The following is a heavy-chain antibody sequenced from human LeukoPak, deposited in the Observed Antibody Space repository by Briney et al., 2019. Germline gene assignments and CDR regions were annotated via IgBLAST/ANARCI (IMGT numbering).Heavy chain of an antibody. J-gene: IGHJ4*02. CDR3: ARGLYGSIDH. CDR2: IKGDGIET. V-gene: IGHV3-74*01. CDR1: GFTFSGSW. Sequence: GGSLRLSCAASGFTFSGSWMHWVRQAPGKGLVWVSRIKGDGIETNYADSVKGRFTISRDNAKNSLYLQMNNLRVEDMAVYYCARGLYGSIDHWGQGTLVTVSS. D-gene: IGHD1-26*01.